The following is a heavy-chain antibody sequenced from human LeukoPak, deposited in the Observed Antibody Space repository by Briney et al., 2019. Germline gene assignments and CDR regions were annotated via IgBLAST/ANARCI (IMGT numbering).Heavy chain of an antibody. Sequence: GESLKISRKGSGYSFTNYWIGWVRQMPGRGLKWMGIIYPGDSQTRYNPSFQGQVTISADKSISTAYLQWSSLKASDTAMYYCARHPYSRSCISNICYRWFDPWGQGTLVTVSS. V-gene: IGHV5-51*01. CDR1: GYSFTNYW. D-gene: IGHD2-2*02. CDR3: ARHPYSRSCISNICYRWFDP. J-gene: IGHJ5*02. CDR2: IYPGDSQT.